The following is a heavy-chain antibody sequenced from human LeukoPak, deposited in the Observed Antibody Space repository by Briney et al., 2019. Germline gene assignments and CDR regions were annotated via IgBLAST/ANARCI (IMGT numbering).Heavy chain of an antibody. D-gene: IGHD1-26*01. J-gene: IGHJ6*02. V-gene: IGHV3-7*03. CDR2: IKQDGSEK. CDR3: ARGSVGATFHYYYGMDV. Sequence: PGGSLRLSCAASGFTFSSYWMSWVRQAPGKGLEWVANIKQDGSEKYYVDSVKGRFTISRDNAKDSLYLQMNSLRAEDTAVYYCARGSVGATFHYYYGMDVWGQGTTVTVSS. CDR1: GFTFSSYW.